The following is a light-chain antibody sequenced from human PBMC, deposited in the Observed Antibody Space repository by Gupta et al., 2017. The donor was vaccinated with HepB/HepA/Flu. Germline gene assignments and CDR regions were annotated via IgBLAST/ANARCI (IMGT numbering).Light chain of an antibody. CDR3: QSYDSSLSGSRV. CDR2: DNN. Sequence: QSVLTQPPSVSGAPGQRVTIYCTGNNSNIGAGFDVHWYQQLPGTAPKILIFDNNNRPSGISDRFSGSKSGTSASLAIAGLQAEDEGDYYCQSYDSSLSGSRVFGGGTKLTVL. CDR1: NSNIGAGFD. V-gene: IGLV1-40*01. J-gene: IGLJ2*01.